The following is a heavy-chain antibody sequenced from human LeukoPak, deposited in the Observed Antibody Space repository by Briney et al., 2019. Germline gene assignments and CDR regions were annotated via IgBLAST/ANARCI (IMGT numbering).Heavy chain of an antibody. D-gene: IGHD2-2*01. V-gene: IGHV1-8*03. CDR3: ARDYCSSTSCRSGAFDI. CDR1: RCTFTSYV. CDR2: MNPNSVNT. J-gene: IGHJ3*02. Sequence: GASVKVSCKPSRCTFTSYVINWVGQATRQGLEWMGWMNPNSVNTGNAHKFVGRDTIAADESTSTAYMELRSMRSDDTAVYYCARDYCSSTSCRSGAFDIWGQGTMVTVSS.